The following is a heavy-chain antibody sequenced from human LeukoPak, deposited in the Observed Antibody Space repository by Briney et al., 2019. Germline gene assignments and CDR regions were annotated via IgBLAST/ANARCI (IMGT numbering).Heavy chain of an antibody. V-gene: IGHV3-21*01. CDR1: GFLFSEHN. CDR3: ARDYA. D-gene: IGHD3-16*01. Sequence: GSLRLSCVGSGFLFSEHNMNWVRQAPGKGPEWVSSISGRNSHIYYADAVKGRFTISRDNAKNSLYLQMNSLRVEDTAVYYCARDYARGQGTLVTVSS. CDR2: ISGRNSHI. J-gene: IGHJ4*02.